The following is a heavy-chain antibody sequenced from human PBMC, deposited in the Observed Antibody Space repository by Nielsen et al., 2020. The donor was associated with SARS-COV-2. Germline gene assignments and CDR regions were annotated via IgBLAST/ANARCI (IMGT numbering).Heavy chain of an antibody. CDR2: INPSGGAT. V-gene: IGHV1-46*01. D-gene: IGHD2-2*01. Sequence: ASVKVSCKASGYIVTTYYMHWIRQAPGQGLEWMGIINPSGGATSYAEKFQGRVTMTEDTSTDTAYMELSSLRSEDTAVYYCRVVPAAIPYYYYGTDVWGQGTTVTVSS. CDR1: GYIVTTYY. J-gene: IGHJ6*02. CDR3: RVVPAAIPYYYYGTDV.